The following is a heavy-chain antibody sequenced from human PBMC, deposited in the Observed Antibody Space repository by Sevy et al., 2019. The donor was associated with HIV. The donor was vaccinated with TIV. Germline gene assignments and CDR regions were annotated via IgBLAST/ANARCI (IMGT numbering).Heavy chain of an antibody. CDR3: ARGKPQGVVVLPGAMWGGVDY. D-gene: IGHD2-2*01. CDR1: GYTFRSYG. J-gene: IGHJ4*02. CDR2: ISPYTGDT. Sequence: ASVKVSCRASGYTFRSYGISWVRQAPGQGLEWMGWISPYTGDTDFAQKGQGRVAMTSDTSTSTAYMELRSLRSDDTTVYYCARGKPQGVVVLPGAMWGGVDYWGQGTLVTVSS. V-gene: IGHV1-18*01.